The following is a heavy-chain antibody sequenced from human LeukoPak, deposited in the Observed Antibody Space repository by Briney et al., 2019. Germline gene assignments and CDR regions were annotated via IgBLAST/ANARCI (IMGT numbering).Heavy chain of an antibody. D-gene: IGHD3-3*01. Sequence: PGGSLRLSCAASEFTYGMNWVRQAPGKELECVSAISSSGSNTYYADSVKGRYTISRDNTKNSLYLQMSSLRAEDTAVYYCATDRGWRTSGYYLYYFEYWGQGTLVTFSS. CDR1: EFTYG. V-gene: IGHV3-21*01. CDR3: ATDRGWRTSGYYLYYFEY. CDR2: ISSSGSNT. J-gene: IGHJ4*02.